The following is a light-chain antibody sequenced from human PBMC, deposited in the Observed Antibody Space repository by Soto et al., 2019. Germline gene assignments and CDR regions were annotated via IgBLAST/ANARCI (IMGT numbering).Light chain of an antibody. J-gene: IGKJ1*01. CDR2: GAS. CDR3: QQYGSSPRT. CDR1: RSVSSSY. V-gene: IGKV3-20*01. Sequence: EIVLTQSPGTLSLSPGERATLSCRASRSVSSSYLAWYQQKLGQAPRLLIYGASSRATGIPDRFSGSGSGTDFTLTISRLAPEDFAVYYCQQYGSSPRTFGQGTKVEIK.